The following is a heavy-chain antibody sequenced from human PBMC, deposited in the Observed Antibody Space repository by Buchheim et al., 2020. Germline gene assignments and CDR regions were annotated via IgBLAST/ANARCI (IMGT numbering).Heavy chain of an antibody. J-gene: IGHJ5*02. CDR3: ARATRSSWSNWFDP. Sequence: QVQLQESGPGLVKPSETLSLPCTVSGGSISSYYWSWIRQPPGKGLEWIGYIYYSGSTNYNPPLKSRVTISVDTSKNQFSLKLSSVTAADTAVYYCARATRSSWSNWFDPWGQGTL. CDR1: GGSISSYY. V-gene: IGHV4-59*01. D-gene: IGHD6-13*01. CDR2: IYYSGST.